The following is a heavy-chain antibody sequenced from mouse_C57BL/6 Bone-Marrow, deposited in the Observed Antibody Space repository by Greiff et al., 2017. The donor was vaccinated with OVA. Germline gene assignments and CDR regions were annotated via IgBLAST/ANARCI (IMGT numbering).Heavy chain of an antibody. V-gene: IGHV5-6*01. CDR2: ISSGGSYT. D-gene: IGHD1-1*01. J-gene: IGHJ4*01. CDR1: GFTFSSYG. Sequence: EVQVVESGGDLVKPGGSLKLSCAASGFTFSSYGMSWVRQTPDKRLEWVATISSGGSYTYYPDSVKGRFTISRDNAKNTLYLQMSSLKSEDTAMYYCARLEALLLREEYATDYWGQGTSVTVSS. CDR3: ARLEALLLREEYATDY.